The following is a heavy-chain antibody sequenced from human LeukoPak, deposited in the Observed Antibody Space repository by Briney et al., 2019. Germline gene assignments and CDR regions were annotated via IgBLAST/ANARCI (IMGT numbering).Heavy chain of an antibody. Sequence: GESLKISCKGSGYSFSSYWIGWVRQMPGKGLEWMGIIYPGHSDTKYSPSFQGQVTMSADRSINTACLQWSSLKASDTAIYYCARAPLDSSGNHWGVWFDPWGQGTLVTVSS. J-gene: IGHJ5*02. V-gene: IGHV5-51*01. CDR2: IYPGHSDT. D-gene: IGHD3-22*01. CDR3: ARAPLDSSGNHWGVWFDP. CDR1: GYSFSSYW.